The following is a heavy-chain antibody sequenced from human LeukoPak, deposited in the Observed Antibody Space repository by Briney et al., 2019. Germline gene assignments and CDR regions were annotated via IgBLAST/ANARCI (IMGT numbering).Heavy chain of an antibody. J-gene: IGHJ5*02. CDR1: GFTFSSYW. D-gene: IGHD5-24*01. Sequence: QAGGSLRLSCAAPGFTFSSYWMSWVRLAPGKGLEWVANIKGDGSEKWYADSVKGRFTISRDNAQNSVHLQMNSLRAEDTAVYHCARDEYRSRWLHPWGQGTLVTVTS. CDR2: IKGDGSEK. V-gene: IGHV3-7*01. CDR3: ARDEYRSRWLHP.